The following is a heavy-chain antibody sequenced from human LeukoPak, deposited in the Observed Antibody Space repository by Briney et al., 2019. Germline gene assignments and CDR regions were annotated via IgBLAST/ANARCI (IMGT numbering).Heavy chain of an antibody. CDR3: ARDGATGDSGSPRAYNWFDP. CDR1: GGTLSSYA. V-gene: IGHV1-18*01. J-gene: IGHJ5*02. D-gene: IGHD1-26*01. CDR2: ISAYNGNT. Sequence: ASVKVSCKASGGTLSSYAISWVRQAPGQGLEWMGWISAYNGNTNYAQKLQGRVTMTTDTSTSTAYMELRSLRSDDTAVYYCARDGATGDSGSPRAYNWFDPWGQGTLVTVSS.